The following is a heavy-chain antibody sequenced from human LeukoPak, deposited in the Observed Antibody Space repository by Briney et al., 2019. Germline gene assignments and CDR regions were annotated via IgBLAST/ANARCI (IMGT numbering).Heavy chain of an antibody. V-gene: IGHV3-30*02. CDR1: GITFSNSG. D-gene: IGHD2-21*01. Sequence: GGSLRLSCEASGITFSNSGMHWVRQAPGKGLEWVAYIGHDGRNKFYTESLRGRFTISGDNSMKMAYLQMNSLRTEDTAIYFCAKDGDWTFDIWGQGTMITVSS. CDR3: AKDGDWTFDI. CDR2: IGHDGRNK. J-gene: IGHJ3*02.